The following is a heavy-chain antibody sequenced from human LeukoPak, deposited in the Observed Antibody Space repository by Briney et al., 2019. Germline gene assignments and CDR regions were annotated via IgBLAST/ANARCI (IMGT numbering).Heavy chain of an antibody. CDR2: INSDGINT. Sequence: QPGGSLRLSCVASGFTFSSYWMHWVRQAPGTGLVWVSGINSDGINTHYADSVKGRFTISRDNAKDTLYLQMSSLGAEDTAVYYCARDLGRGDNWNYNDYWGQGTLVTVSS. CDR1: GFTFSSYW. CDR3: ARDLGRGDNWNYNDY. V-gene: IGHV3-74*01. J-gene: IGHJ4*02. D-gene: IGHD1-7*01.